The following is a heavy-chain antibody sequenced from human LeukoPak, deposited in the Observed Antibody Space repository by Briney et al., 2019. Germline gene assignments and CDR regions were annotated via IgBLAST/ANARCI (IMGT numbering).Heavy chain of an antibody. CDR3: ARDKDQLLWYFDL. CDR2: IKQDGSEK. V-gene: IGHV3-7*01. D-gene: IGHD2-2*01. Sequence: ETLSLTCTVSGGSISSSSYYWGWIRQPPGKGLEWVANIKQDGSEKYYVDSVKGRFTISRDNAKNSLYLQMNSLRAEDTAVYYCARDKDQLLWYFDLWGRGTLVTVSS. J-gene: IGHJ2*01. CDR1: GGSISSSSYY.